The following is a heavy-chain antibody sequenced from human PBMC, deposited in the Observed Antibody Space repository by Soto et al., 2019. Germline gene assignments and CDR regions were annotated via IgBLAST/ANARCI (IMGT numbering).Heavy chain of an antibody. Sequence: SLRLSCAASGFTFSSYWMSWVRQAPGKGLEWVANIKQDGSEKYYVDSVKGRFTISRDNAKNSLYLQMSSLRAEDTAVYYCAREDYGDYGRAFEIWGQGAMDTVSS. D-gene: IGHD4-17*01. CDR1: GFTFSSYW. CDR2: IKQDGSEK. J-gene: IGHJ3*02. V-gene: IGHV3-7*01. CDR3: AREDYGDYGRAFEI.